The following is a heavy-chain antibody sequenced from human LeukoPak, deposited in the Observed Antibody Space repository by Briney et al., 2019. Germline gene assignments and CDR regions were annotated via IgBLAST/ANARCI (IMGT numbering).Heavy chain of an antibody. CDR1: GGSFSGYY. Sequence: SETLSLTCAVYGGSFSGYYWSWIRQPPGKGLEWIGEINHSVSTNYNPSLNSPLTISVDTSKNKFYLKLSSVTAADTAVYYCARHLVVVAASYFGYCWFDHWGQGTLVTVSS. CDR3: ARHLVVVAASYFGYCWFDH. J-gene: IGHJ5*02. D-gene: IGHD2-15*01. V-gene: IGHV4-34*01. CDR2: INHSVST.